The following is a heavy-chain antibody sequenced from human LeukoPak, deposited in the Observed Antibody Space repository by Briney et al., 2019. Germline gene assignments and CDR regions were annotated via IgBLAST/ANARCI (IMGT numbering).Heavy chain of an antibody. V-gene: IGHV4-4*02. J-gene: IGHJ3*02. CDR3: ARCRCYSLIDAFDI. D-gene: IGHD2-21*02. Sequence: SETLSLTCAVSGGSFSSSICWSWVRQSPGKGLEWIGEIFHSGITNYSPSLKGRVTISVDKSENQFSLRLSSVTAADTAVYYCARCRCYSLIDAFDIWGQGTMVTVSS. CDR1: GGSFSSSIC. CDR2: IFHSGIT.